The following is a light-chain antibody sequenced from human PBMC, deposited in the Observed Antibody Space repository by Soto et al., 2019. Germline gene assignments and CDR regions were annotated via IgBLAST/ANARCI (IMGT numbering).Light chain of an antibody. CDR2: DVS. CDR3: SSYTSSITYV. CDR1: SSDVGGYHY. Sequence: QSVLTQPASVSGSPGQSITISCTGTSSDVGGYHYVSWYQQYPGKAPKVMIYDVSNRPSGVSNRFSGSKSGTTASLTISGLQAKDEADFYCSSYTSSITYVFGTGTKVTVL. J-gene: IGLJ1*01. V-gene: IGLV2-14*01.